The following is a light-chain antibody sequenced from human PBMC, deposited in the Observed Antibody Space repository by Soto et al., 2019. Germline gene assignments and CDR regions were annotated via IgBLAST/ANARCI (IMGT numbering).Light chain of an antibody. CDR3: QQYHSTPYT. CDR2: WAS. J-gene: IGKJ2*01. Sequence: DIVMTQSPDSLAVSLGERATVNCKSSQSVLYNSKNKNYLAWYQQKPGQPPKLLIYWASTRESGVPDRFSGSGSGTDFTLTISSLQAEDVAVYYCQQYHSTPYTFGQGTKLEI. CDR1: QSVLYNSKNKNY. V-gene: IGKV4-1*01.